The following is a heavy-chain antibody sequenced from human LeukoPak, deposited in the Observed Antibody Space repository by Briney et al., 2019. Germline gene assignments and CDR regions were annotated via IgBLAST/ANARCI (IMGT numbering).Heavy chain of an antibody. D-gene: IGHD2-2*01. CDR3: ARQDIVVVPAAIGFDY. V-gene: IGHV4-39*01. Sequence: SETLSLTCTVSGGSISSSSYYWGWIRQPPGKGLEWIGSIYYSGSTYYNPSPKSRVTISVDTSKSQFSLKLSSVTAADTAVYYCARQDIVVVPAAIGFDYWGQGTLVTVSS. J-gene: IGHJ4*02. CDR2: IYYSGST. CDR1: GGSISSSSYY.